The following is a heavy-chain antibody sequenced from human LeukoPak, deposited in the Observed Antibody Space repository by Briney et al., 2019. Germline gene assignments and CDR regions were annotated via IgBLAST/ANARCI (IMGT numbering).Heavy chain of an antibody. Sequence: PSETLSLTCTVSGGSISSSSYYWGWIRQPPGKGLEWIGSIYYSGSTYYNPSPKSRVTISVDTSKNQFSLKLSSVTAADTAVYYCARVPYITVTYGPHWFDPWGQGTLVTVSS. D-gene: IGHD4-17*01. CDR3: ARVPYITVTYGPHWFDP. V-gene: IGHV4-39*07. CDR1: GGSISSSSYY. CDR2: IYYSGST. J-gene: IGHJ5*02.